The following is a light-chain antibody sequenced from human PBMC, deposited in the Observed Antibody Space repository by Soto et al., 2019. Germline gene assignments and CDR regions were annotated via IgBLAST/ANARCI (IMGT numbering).Light chain of an antibody. V-gene: IGKV3-20*01. CDR2: GAS. CDR3: QQYGSSPPYT. CDR1: QSVSSSY. J-gene: IGKJ2*01. Sequence: EIVLTQSPGTLSLSPGERATLSCRASQSVSSSYLVWYQQKPGQALRLLIYGASSRATGIPDRFSGSAYGTDFTLTISRLQPEDFAVYYCQQYGSSPPYTFGQGTKLEIK.